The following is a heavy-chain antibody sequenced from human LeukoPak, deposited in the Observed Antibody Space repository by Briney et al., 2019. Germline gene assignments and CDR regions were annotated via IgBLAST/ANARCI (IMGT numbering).Heavy chain of an antibody. CDR1: GFTFSSYG. V-gene: IGHV3-30*18. J-gene: IGHJ1*01. CDR2: ISYDGSNK. CDR3: AKDDALVRYQH. D-gene: IGHD4/OR15-4a*01. Sequence: GGSLRLSCAASGFTFSSYGMHWVRQAPGKGLEWVAVISYDGSNKYYAESVKRRHTISRDNPKNSLYLQMHSLRAEDTAVYYCAKDDALVRYQHWGQSTLVTVSS.